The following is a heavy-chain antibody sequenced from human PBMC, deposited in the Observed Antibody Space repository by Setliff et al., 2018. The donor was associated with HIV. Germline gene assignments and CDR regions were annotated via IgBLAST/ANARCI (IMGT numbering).Heavy chain of an antibody. CDR1: GGSISSNNW. D-gene: IGHD6-19*01. Sequence: LSLTCAVSGGSISSNNWWTWVRQPPGKGLEWIGEIYHSGSTNYNPSLKRRVTISVDKSKNQFSLKLSSVTAADTAVYFCAREREKHSDWYYFDYWGQGTLVTVSS. J-gene: IGHJ4*02. CDR3: AREREKHSDWYYFDY. V-gene: IGHV4-4*01. CDR2: IYHSGST.